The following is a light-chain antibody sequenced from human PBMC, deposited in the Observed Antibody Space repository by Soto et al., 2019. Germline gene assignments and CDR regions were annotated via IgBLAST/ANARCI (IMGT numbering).Light chain of an antibody. J-gene: IGKJ1*01. CDR1: QSIPNNN. Sequence: EIVLTQSPGTLSFSPGESATLSCRASQSIPNNNLAWYQQKPGQAPRLLFYGAFNRASGIPDRFSGSGSGADFTLTISRVERVDFAVYSCQQYHSSPWTFGQGTKVDNK. V-gene: IGKV3-20*01. CDR3: QQYHSSPWT. CDR2: GAF.